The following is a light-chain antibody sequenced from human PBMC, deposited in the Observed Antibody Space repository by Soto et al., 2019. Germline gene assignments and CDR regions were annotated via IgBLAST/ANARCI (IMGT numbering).Light chain of an antibody. V-gene: IGLV2-14*01. J-gene: IGLJ2*01. CDR1: SIDIGGYNY. Sequence: QSALTQPASVSGSPGQSITISCTGTSIDIGGYNYVSWYQQHPGKVPKLMIYEVSYRPSGVSNRFSGSKSGNTASLTISGLQPEDEADYYCISYTSRSTLVLGGGTKLTVL. CDR2: EVS. CDR3: ISYTSRSTLV.